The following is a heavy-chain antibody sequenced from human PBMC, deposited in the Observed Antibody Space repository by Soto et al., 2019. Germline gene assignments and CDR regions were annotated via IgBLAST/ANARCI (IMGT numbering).Heavy chain of an antibody. Sequence: QVQLVQSGAEVKKPGASVKVSCKASGYTFTSYAMHWVRQAPGQRLEWMGWINAGNGNTKYSQKFQGRVTITRDTSASTAYMELSSPRSEDTAVYYCARPLIAARLCLDPWGQGTLVTVSS. CDR1: GYTFTSYA. J-gene: IGHJ5*02. CDR2: INAGNGNT. V-gene: IGHV1-3*01. CDR3: ARPLIAARLCLDP. D-gene: IGHD6-6*01.